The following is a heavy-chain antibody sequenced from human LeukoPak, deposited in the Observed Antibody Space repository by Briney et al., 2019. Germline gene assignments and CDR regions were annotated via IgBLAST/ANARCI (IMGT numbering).Heavy chain of an antibody. V-gene: IGHV4-31*11. J-gene: IGHJ6*02. Sequence: SETLSLTCAVSGGSISSGGHYWSWIRQHPGKGLEWIGYIYYSGSTYYKPSLKSRVTISVDTSKIQFSLKLNSVTAADTAVYYCARDHGYNGIDVWGQGTTVTVSS. CDR2: IYYSGST. CDR1: GGSISSGGHY. CDR3: ARDHGYNGIDV.